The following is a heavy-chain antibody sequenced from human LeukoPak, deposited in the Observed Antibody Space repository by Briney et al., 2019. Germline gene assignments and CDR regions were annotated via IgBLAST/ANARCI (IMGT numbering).Heavy chain of an antibody. J-gene: IGHJ4*02. CDR2: ISWNSGSI. D-gene: IGHD2-2*01. CDR3: AKGPSDIVVVPAARYYFDY. Sequence: GGSLRLSWAASGFTFDDYAMHWVRQAPGKGLEWVSGISWNSGSIGYADSVKGRFTISRDNAKNSLYLQMNSLRAEDTALYYCAKGPSDIVVVPAARYYFDYWGQGTLVTVSS. CDR1: GFTFDDYA. V-gene: IGHV3-9*01.